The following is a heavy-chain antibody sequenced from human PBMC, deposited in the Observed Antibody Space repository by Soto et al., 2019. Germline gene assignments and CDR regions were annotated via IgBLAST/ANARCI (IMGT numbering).Heavy chain of an antibody. Sequence: QVQLQQWGAGLLKPSETLSLTCAVYIGSFSGYSWSWIRQPPGKGLEWIGEINHSGGTNYNPSLKSRVTRSVDTSKNQFSLKLSSVTAADTAAYYCARGQRIGVVTTWFDYWGQGTLVTVSS. D-gene: IGHD3-22*01. CDR1: IGSFSGYS. CDR2: INHSGGT. V-gene: IGHV4-34*01. CDR3: ARGQRIGVVTTWFDY. J-gene: IGHJ4*02.